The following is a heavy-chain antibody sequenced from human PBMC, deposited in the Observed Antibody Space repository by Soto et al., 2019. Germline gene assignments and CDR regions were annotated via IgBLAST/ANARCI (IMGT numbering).Heavy chain of an antibody. CDR1: GGTFSSYA. CDR3: ARNEYSTTFYYYGMDV. Sequence: QVQLVQSGAEVKKPGSSVKVSCKASGGTFSSYAITWVRQAPGQGLEWMGRIIPIFGTANYNQKFQGRVTITADEPTSTAYMELSSLRSQDTAVYYCARNEYSTTFYYYGMDVWGQGTTVAVSS. CDR2: IIPIFGTA. J-gene: IGHJ6*02. V-gene: IGHV1-69*01. D-gene: IGHD6-6*01.